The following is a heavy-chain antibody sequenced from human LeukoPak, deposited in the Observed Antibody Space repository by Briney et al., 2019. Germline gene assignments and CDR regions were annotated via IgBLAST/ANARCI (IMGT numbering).Heavy chain of an antibody. D-gene: IGHD1-26*01. J-gene: IGHJ4*02. V-gene: IGHV4-4*08. CDR3: ARGGASNRPFPY. CDR1: GASISDNF. CDR2: IGAKGDT. Sequence: SETLSLTCTVSGASISDNFWSWIRQPPGEGLEWIAFIGAKGDTNYNPSLRSRVTISIDTSKNQFSLELRSATAADTAVYYCARGGASNRPFPYWGPGTLVTVSS.